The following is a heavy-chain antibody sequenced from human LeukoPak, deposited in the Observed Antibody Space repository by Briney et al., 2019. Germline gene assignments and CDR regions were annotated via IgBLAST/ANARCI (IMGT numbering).Heavy chain of an antibody. J-gene: IGHJ4*02. CDR1: GFTFSNYA. CDR3: ARLVGSGSPPFDH. Sequence: PGGSLRLSCAASGFTFSNYAMSWIRQPPGKGLEWIGSIYYSGGNYYNPSLKSRVTISVDTSKNQSSLKLNSVTAADTAVYYCARLVGSGSPPFDHWGQGTLVTVSS. D-gene: IGHD3-10*01. CDR2: IYYSGGN. V-gene: IGHV4-39*01.